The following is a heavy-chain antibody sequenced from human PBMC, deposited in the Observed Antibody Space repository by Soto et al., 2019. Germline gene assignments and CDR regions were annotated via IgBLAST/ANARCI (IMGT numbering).Heavy chain of an antibody. CDR1: GGSISSYY. V-gene: IGHV4-59*08. CDR2: IYYSGST. CDR3: ARLGGYCSGGSCFGDFDY. J-gene: IGHJ4*02. D-gene: IGHD2-15*01. Sequence: PSETLSLTCTVSGGSISSYYWSWIRQPPGKGLEWIGYIYYSGSTNYNPSLKSRVTISVDTSKNQFSLKLSSVTAADTAVYYCARLGGYCSGGSCFGDFDYWGQGTLVTVSS.